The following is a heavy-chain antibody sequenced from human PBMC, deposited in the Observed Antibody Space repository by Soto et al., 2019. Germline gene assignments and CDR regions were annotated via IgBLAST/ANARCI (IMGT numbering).Heavy chain of an antibody. CDR1: GGSVSSGSYY. J-gene: IGHJ4*02. CDR3: ARDSAVAGTRGGTVFDY. D-gene: IGHD6-19*01. CDR2: IYYSGST. V-gene: IGHV4-61*01. Sequence: PSETLSLTCTVSGGSVSSGSYYWSWIRQPPGKGLEWIGNIYYSGSTNYNPSLKSRVTISVDTSKNQFSLKLSSVTAADTAVYYCARDSAVAGTRGGTVFDYWGQGTLVTVSS.